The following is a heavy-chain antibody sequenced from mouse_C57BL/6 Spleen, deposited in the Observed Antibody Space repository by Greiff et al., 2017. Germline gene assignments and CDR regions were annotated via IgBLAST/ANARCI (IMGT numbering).Heavy chain of an antibody. CDR3: AREDTTRYYYAMDY. CDR2: INPGSGGT. V-gene: IGHV1-54*01. CDR1: GYAFTNYL. J-gene: IGHJ4*01. D-gene: IGHD1-1*01. Sequence: LQESGAELVRPGTSVKVSCKASGYAFTNYLIEWVKQRPGQGLEWIGVINPGSGGTNYNEKFKGKATLTADKSSSTAYMQLSSLTSEDSAVYFCAREDTTRYYYAMDYWGQGTSVTVSS.